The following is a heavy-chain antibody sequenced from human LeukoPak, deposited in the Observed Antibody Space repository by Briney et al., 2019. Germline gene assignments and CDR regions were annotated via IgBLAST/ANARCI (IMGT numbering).Heavy chain of an antibody. CDR1: GFTFSSYA. V-gene: IGHV3-23*01. CDR3: AKDKAVAARIDYFDY. CDR2: ISGSGGST. J-gene: IGHJ4*02. Sequence: GGSLRLSCAASGFTFSSYAMSWVRQAPGKGLEWVSAISGSGGSTYYADSVKGRFTISRDNSKNTLYLQMNSLRAEGTAVYYCAKDKAVAARIDYFDYWGQGTLVTVSS. D-gene: IGHD6-19*01.